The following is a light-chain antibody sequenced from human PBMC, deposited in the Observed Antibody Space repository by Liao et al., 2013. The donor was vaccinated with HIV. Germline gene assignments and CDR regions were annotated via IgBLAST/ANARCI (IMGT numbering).Light chain of an antibody. CDR1: PLPKRY. CDR2: KDS. CDR3: QAWDSGTAV. J-gene: IGLJ3*02. Sequence: SYELTQPPSVSVSPGQTASITCSGDPLPKRYVYWYQQKPGRAPLLVIYKDSERPSGIPERFSGSSSETAVTLTISGVQAEDEADYYCQAWDSGTAVFGGGTKLTVL. V-gene: IGLV3-25*03.